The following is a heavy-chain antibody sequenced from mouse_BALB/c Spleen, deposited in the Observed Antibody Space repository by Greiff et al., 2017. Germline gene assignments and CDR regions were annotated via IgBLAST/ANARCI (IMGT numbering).Heavy chain of an antibody. V-gene: IGHV5-4*02. CDR3: ARGEIYDGYYEDFDY. CDR2: ISDGGSYT. D-gene: IGHD2-3*01. Sequence: EVKLVESGGGLVKPGGSLKLSCAASGFTFSDYYMYWVRQTPEKRLEWVATISDGGSYTYYPDSVKGRFTISRDNAKNNLYLQMSSLKSEDTAMYYCARGEIYDGYYEDFDYWGQGTTLTVSS. CDR1: GFTFSDYY. J-gene: IGHJ2*01.